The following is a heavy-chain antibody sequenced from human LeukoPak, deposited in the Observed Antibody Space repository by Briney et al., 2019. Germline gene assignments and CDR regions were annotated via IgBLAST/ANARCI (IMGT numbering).Heavy chain of an antibody. V-gene: IGHV4-59*12. CDR3: ARELAARGWFDP. D-gene: IGHD6-6*01. CDR1: GGSITSDY. J-gene: IGHJ5*02. CDR2: IYYSGRT. Sequence: SETLSLTCTVSGGSITSDYWSWIRQPPGKGLEWIGDIYYSGRTNYNPSLKSRVTMSVDTSKNQFSLKLSSVTAADTAVYYCARELAARGWFDPWGQGTLVTVSS.